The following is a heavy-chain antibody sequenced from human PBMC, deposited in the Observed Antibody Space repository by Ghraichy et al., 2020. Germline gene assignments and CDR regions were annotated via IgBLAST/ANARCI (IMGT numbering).Heavy chain of an antibody. CDR3: ARDTSGYYYGMDV. CDR1: GYSISSGYY. CDR2: IYHSGST. J-gene: IGHJ6*02. V-gene: IGHV4-38-2*02. D-gene: IGHD3-16*01. Sequence: SETLSLTCTVSGYSISSGYYWGWIRQPPGKGLEWIGSIYHSGSTYYNPSLKSRVTISVDTSKNQFSLKLSSVTAADTAVYYCARDTSGYYYGMDVWGQWTTVTVSS.